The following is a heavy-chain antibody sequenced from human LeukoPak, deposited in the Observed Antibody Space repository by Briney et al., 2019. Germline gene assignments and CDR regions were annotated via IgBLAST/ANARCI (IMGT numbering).Heavy chain of an antibody. CDR2: ISSNGDST. CDR1: GFTFSSYA. CDR3: ARDHRTYGMDV. D-gene: IGHD3-16*02. J-gene: IGHJ6*02. V-gene: IGHV3-64*01. Sequence: GGSLRLSCAASGFTFSSYAIHWVRQAPGKGLEYVSVISSNGDSTYYANSVKGRFTISRVNSKNTLYLQMGSLRAEDMAVYYCARDHRTYGMDVWGQGTTVTVSS.